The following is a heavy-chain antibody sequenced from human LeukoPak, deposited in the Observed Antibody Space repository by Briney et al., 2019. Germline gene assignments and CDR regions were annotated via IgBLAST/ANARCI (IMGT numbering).Heavy chain of an antibody. Sequence: GGSLRLSCAGSGFTFDSYAMSWVRQAPGKGLEWVSYISSSGSTIYYADSVEGRFTISRDNAKNSLYLQMNSLRAEDTAVYYCARDMGDSIVGATKGVDYWGQGTLVTVSS. D-gene: IGHD1-26*01. J-gene: IGHJ4*02. CDR3: ARDMGDSIVGATKGVDY. CDR1: GFTFDSYA. CDR2: ISSSGSTI. V-gene: IGHV3-48*04.